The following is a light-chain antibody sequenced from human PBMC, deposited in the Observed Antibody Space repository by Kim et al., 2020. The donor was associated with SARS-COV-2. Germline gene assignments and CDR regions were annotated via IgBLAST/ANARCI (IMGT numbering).Light chain of an antibody. J-gene: IGLJ1*01. CDR3: TSYTSSSTFV. V-gene: IGLV2-14*03. Sequence: GQSITISCTGTSSDVGGFNYVSWYQHHPGKAPKLIVFDVTERPSGISNRFSGSKSGNTASLTISGLQADDESDYYCTSYTSSSTFVFGTGTKVTVL. CDR1: SSDVGGFNY. CDR2: DVT.